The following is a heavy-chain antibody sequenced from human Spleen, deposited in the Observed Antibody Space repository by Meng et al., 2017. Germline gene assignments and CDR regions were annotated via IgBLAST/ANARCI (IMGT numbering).Heavy chain of an antibody. CDR2: INHSGST. D-gene: IGHD4-11*01. V-gene: IGHV4-34*01. CDR3: ARGPTTMAHDFDY. J-gene: IGHJ4*02. CDR1: GGSFSDYY. Sequence: QVQLQESGPGLVKPAEPLSLTCVVSGGSFSDYYWSWIRQPPGKGLEWIGEINHSGSTNYNPSLESRATISVDTSQNNLSLKLSSVTAADSAVYYCARGPTTMAHDFDYWGQGTLVTVSS.